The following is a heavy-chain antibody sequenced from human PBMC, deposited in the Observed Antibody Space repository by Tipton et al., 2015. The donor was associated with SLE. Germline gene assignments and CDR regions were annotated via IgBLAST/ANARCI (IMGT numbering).Heavy chain of an antibody. D-gene: IGHD3-10*01. Sequence: TLSLTCAVYGGSFSGYYWSWIRQPPGKGLEWIGEINHSGSTNYNPSLKSRVTISVDTSKNQFSLKLSSVTAADTAVYYCARLSPLWFGEYTEYWGQGTLVTVTS. CDR3: ARLSPLWFGEYTEY. CDR1: GGSFSGYY. CDR2: INHSGST. V-gene: IGHV4-34*01. J-gene: IGHJ4*02.